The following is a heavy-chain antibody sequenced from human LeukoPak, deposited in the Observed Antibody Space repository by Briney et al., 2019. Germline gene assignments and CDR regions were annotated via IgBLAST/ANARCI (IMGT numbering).Heavy chain of an antibody. Sequence: SETLSLTCTVSGGSISSYYWSWIRQPAGKGLEWIGRIYTSGSTNYNPSLKSRVTTTVDTSKNQFSLKLTSVTAADTAVYYCARGGSLNSGSYFGWGQGTLVTVSS. CDR2: IYTSGST. V-gene: IGHV4-4*07. D-gene: IGHD1-26*01. CDR3: ARGGSLNSGSYFG. J-gene: IGHJ4*02. CDR1: GGSISSYY.